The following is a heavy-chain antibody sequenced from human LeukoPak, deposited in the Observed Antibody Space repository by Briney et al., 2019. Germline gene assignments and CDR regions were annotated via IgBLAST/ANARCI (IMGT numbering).Heavy chain of an antibody. J-gene: IGHJ4*02. CDR2: INSDGSST. CDR1: GFTFSSYW. D-gene: IGHD4-17*01. V-gene: IGHV3-74*01. CDR3: ARHPYGDYYFDY. Sequence: PGGSLRLSCAASGFTFSSYWMHWVRQVPGKGLVWVSRINSDGSSTSYADSVKGRFTISRDNSKNTLYLQMNSLRAEDTAVYYCARHPYGDYYFDYWGQGTLVTVSS.